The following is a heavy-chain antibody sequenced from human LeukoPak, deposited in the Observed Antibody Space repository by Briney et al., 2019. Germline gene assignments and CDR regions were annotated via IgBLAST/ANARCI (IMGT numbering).Heavy chain of an antibody. D-gene: IGHD5-24*01. CDR3: AGMATPFLDY. J-gene: IGHJ4*02. V-gene: IGHV1-69*04. CDR1: GGTFSSYA. CDR2: IIPIFGIA. Sequence: SVKVSCKASGGTFSSYAISWVRQAPGQGLEWMGRIIPIFGIANYAQKFQGRVTITADKSTSTAYMELSSLRSEDAAVYYCAGMATPFLDYWGQGTLVTVSS.